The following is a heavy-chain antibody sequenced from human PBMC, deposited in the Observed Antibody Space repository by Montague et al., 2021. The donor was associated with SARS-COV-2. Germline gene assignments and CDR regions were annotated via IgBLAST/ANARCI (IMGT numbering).Heavy chain of an antibody. V-gene: IGHV3-30*04. CDR2: ISYDGSNK. J-gene: IGHJ6*03. CDR3: ARGAGITIFGVVIPGYYYMDV. CDR1: GFTFSSYA. Sequence: SLSLSCSASGFTFSSYAMHWVRQAPGKGLEWVAVISYDGSNKYYADSVKGRFTISRDNSKNTLYLQMNSLRAEDTAVYYCARGAGITIFGVVIPGYYYMDVWGKGTTVTVSS. D-gene: IGHD3-3*01.